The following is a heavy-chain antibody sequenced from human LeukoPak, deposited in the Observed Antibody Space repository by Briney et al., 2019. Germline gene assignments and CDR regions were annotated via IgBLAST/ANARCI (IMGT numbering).Heavy chain of an antibody. CDR1: GFTFSSYA. J-gene: IGHJ4*02. CDR3: ARATYYYDSSGYYPLDDY. CDR2: ISYDGSNK. D-gene: IGHD3-22*01. Sequence: GRSLRLSCAASGFTFSSYAMHWVRQAPGKGLEWVAVISYDGSNKYYADSVKGRFTISRDNSKNPLYLQMNSLRAEDTAVYYCARATYYYDSSGYYPLDDYWGQGTLVTVSS. V-gene: IGHV3-30-3*01.